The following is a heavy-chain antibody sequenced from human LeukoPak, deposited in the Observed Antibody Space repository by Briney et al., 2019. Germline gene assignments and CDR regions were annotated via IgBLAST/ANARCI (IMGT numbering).Heavy chain of an antibody. CDR2: IYYSGST. CDR3: ARDSRQWLVTGGHDY. D-gene: IGHD6-19*01. Sequence: PSETLSLTCTVPGGSISSSSSYWGWIRQPPGKGLEWIGSIYYSGSTYYNPSLKSRVTISVDTSKNQFSLKLSSVTAADTAVYYCARDSRQWLVTGGHDYWGQGTLVTVSS. CDR1: GGSISSSSSY. V-gene: IGHV4-39*07. J-gene: IGHJ4*02.